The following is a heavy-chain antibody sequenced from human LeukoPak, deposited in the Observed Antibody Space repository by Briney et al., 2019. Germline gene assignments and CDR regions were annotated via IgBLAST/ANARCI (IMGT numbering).Heavy chain of an antibody. CDR1: GGSISSYY. CDR2: IYYSGST. Sequence: SETLSLTCTVSGGSISSYYWSWTRQPPGKRLEWIGYIYYSGSTNYNPSLKSRVTISVDTSKNQFSLKLSSVTAADTAVYYCAREKGHYYDSSGLDYWGQGTLVTASA. D-gene: IGHD3-22*01. J-gene: IGHJ4*02. V-gene: IGHV4-59*01. CDR3: AREKGHYYDSSGLDY.